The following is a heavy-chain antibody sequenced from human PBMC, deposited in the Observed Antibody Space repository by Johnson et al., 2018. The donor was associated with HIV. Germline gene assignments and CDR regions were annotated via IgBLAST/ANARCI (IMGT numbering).Heavy chain of an antibody. CDR3: VRSIQRWLPGAVDV. D-gene: IGHD5-18*01. CDR1: GFSFGDCY. Sequence: MLLVESGGGLVTPGGSLRLSCVASGFSFGDCYMSWIRQAPGKGLEWISDINTSGTTVHYSDSVKGRFTISRDNAKNSLYLQMNSLRAEDTAGYYCVRSIQRWLPGAVDVWGQGTVVTVSS. J-gene: IGHJ3*01. V-gene: IGHV3-11*04. CDR2: INTSGTTV.